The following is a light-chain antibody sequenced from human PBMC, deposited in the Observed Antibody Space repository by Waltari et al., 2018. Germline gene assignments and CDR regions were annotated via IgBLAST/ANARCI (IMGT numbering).Light chain of an antibody. CDR1: QSISSW. Sequence: DIQMTQSPSTLSASVGDRVTITCRASQSISSWLAWYQQKPGKAPKLLIYRASTLESGGPSTFSGNGCGTDLTLNISRLQPDDSATYYCQQYSAYSWTFGQGSKVEIK. CDR3: QQYSAYSWT. CDR2: RAS. V-gene: IGKV1-5*03. J-gene: IGKJ1*01.